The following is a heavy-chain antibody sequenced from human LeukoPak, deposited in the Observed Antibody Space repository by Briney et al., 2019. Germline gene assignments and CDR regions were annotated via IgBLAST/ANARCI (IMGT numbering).Heavy chain of an antibody. J-gene: IGHJ4*02. D-gene: IGHD2-15*01. CDR3: ARDGYCSGGSCKGGLDY. CDR2: IYYSGST. Sequence: SETLLLTCTVSGGSISSYYWSWIRQPPGKGLEWIGYIYYSGSTNYNPSLKSRVTISVDTSKNQFSLKLSSVTAADTAVYYCARDGYCSGGSCKGGLDYWGQGTLVTVSS. V-gene: IGHV4-59*01. CDR1: GGSISSYY.